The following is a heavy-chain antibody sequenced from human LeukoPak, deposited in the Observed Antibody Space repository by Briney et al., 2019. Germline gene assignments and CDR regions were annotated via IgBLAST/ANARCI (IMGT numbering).Heavy chain of an antibody. D-gene: IGHD3-22*01. CDR2: IYYSGST. Sequence: PSETLSLTCTVSGGSISSSSYYWGWVRQPPGKGLEWIGSIYYSGSTYYNPSRKSRVTISVDTSKNQFSLKLSSVTAADTAVYYCASRGHYYDSSGYYLGSRSIDYWGQGTLVTVSS. CDR3: ASRGHYYDSSGYYLGSRSIDY. J-gene: IGHJ4*02. CDR1: GGSISSSSYY. V-gene: IGHV4-39*01.